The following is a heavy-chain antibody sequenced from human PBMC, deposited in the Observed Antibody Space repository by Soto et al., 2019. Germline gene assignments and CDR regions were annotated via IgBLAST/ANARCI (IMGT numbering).Heavy chain of an antibody. CDR3: ARGRLQRNWFDP. CDR2: ISSSTSHT. J-gene: IGHJ5*02. D-gene: IGHD4-4*01. CDR1: GFTFSDYY. V-gene: IGHV3-11*05. Sequence: PGGSLRLSCAVSGFTFSDYYMTWIRQAPGKGLEWVSYISSSTSHTNYADSVKGRFTISRDNAKNSLFLQMNSLRAEDTAVYYCARGRLQRNWFDPWGQGTLVTVSS.